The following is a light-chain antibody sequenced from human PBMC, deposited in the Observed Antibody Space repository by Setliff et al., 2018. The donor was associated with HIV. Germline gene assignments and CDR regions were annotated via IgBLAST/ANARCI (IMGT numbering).Light chain of an antibody. V-gene: IGLV2-23*02. CDR1: GSDVGGYKL. CDR2: DVN. J-gene: IGLJ1*01. CDR3: CSNTGSNTYV. Sequence: QSVLTQPASVSGSPGQSITISCTGTGSDVGGYKLVSWYQQHPGKAPKLMIYDVNKRPSGVSDHFSGARSGNTASLTISGLQSEDEADYYCCSNTGSNTYVFGTGTKV.